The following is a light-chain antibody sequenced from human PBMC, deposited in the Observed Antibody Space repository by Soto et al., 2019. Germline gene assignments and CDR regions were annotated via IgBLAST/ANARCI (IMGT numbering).Light chain of an antibody. CDR2: DVS. CDR3: SSYTSSSTLYV. J-gene: IGLJ1*01. Sequence: QSVLTQPAYVSGAARQSITISCTGTSSDVGAYNYVSWYQQHPGKAPKLMICDVSNRPSGVSNRFSGSKSGNTASLTISGLQAEDEADYYCSSYTSSSTLYVFGTGTKVTVL. V-gene: IGLV2-14*01. CDR1: SSDVGAYNY.